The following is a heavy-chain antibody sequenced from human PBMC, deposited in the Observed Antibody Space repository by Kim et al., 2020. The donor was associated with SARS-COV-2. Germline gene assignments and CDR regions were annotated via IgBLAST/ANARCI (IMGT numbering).Heavy chain of an antibody. Sequence: QRFQGRVTITADESTSTAYMELSSQSTEDTAVYYCAREPPYPAANGAFDFWGQGTMVTVSS. J-gene: IGHJ3*01. D-gene: IGHD2-15*01. V-gene: IGHV1-69*01. CDR3: AREPPYPAANGAFDF.